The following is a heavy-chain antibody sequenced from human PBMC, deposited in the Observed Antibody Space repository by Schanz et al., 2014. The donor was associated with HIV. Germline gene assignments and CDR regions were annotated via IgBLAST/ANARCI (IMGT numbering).Heavy chain of an antibody. V-gene: IGHV1-18*01. D-gene: IGHD6-13*01. Sequence: QVQLVQSGAEVKKPGASVKVSCKASGYTFTSNGISWVRQAPGQGLEWMGWISPYNGNTNYAQKFQGRVTMTRDTSISTAYMELSRLRSDDTAVYYCASDLSVYSSSSSVWGQGTTVTVSS. CDR3: ASDLSVYSSSSSV. CDR2: ISPYNGNT. J-gene: IGHJ6*02. CDR1: GYTFTSNG.